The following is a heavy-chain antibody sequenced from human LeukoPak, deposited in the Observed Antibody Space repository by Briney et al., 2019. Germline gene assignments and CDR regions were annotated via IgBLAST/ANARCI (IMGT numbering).Heavy chain of an antibody. CDR1: GGSINSYY. J-gene: IGHJ6*02. V-gene: IGHV4-59*01. Sequence: SETLSLTCTVSGGSINSYYWSWIRQPPGKGLEWIGSIYHSGSTNYNPSLKSRVTISVDTSKNQFSLKLSSVTAADKAVYYCARGTPYYYGMDVWGQGTTVTVSS. CDR3: ARGTPYYYGMDV. CDR2: IYHSGST.